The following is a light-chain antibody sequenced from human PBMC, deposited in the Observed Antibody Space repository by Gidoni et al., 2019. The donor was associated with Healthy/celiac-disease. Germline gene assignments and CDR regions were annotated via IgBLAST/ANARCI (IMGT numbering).Light chain of an antibody. V-gene: IGKV1-39*01. Sequence: DIQMTQSPSSLSASVGDRVTITCRASQSISSYLNWYQQKPGKAPKLLIYAAPSLQRGVPSSFSGSRSWTAFTLTISSLQPADFATYYCQQSYSIPLTFGGGTKVEIK. CDR3: QQSYSIPLT. CDR2: AAP. J-gene: IGKJ4*01. CDR1: QSISSY.